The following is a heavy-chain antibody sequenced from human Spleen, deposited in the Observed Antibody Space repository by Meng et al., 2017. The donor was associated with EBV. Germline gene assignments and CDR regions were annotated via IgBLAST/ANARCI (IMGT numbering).Heavy chain of an antibody. CDR3: ARGEKADGFQLGFDY. CDR1: GGSFSGYY. V-gene: IGHV4-34*01. CDR2: INHSGST. Sequence: QGQPQPWGAGLLQPSETLSLTCAVYGGSFSGYYWTWIRQPPGKGLEWIGEINHSGSTNYNPSLKSRVTISVDTSKNQFSLKLSSVTAADTAVYYCARGEKADGFQLGFDYWGQGTLVTVSS. D-gene: IGHD5-24*01. J-gene: IGHJ4*02.